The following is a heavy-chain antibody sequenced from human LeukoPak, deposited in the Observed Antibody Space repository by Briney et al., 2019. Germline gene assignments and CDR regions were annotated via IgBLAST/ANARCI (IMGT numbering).Heavy chain of an antibody. Sequence: GGSLRLSCAASGFTFSSYWMSWVRQAPGKGLEWVANMEYDGSEKYYVNSVKGRFTISRDNAKDSLYLQMNSLRAEDTAVYYCARDIEAAGLFLDYWGQGTLVTVSS. D-gene: IGHD6-13*01. V-gene: IGHV3-7*01. J-gene: IGHJ4*02. CDR3: ARDIEAAGLFLDY. CDR2: MEYDGSEK. CDR1: GFTFSSYW.